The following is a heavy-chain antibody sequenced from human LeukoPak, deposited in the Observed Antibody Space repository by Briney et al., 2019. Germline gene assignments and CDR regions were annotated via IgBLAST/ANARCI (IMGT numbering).Heavy chain of an antibody. Sequence: KPSETLSLTCTVSGGSISSSSYYWSWIRQPPGKGLEWIGEINHSGSTNYNPSLKSRVTISVDTSKNQFSLKLSSVTAADTAVYYCARLDHWGFLDYWGQGTLVTVSS. CDR1: GGSISSSSYY. D-gene: IGHD7-27*01. J-gene: IGHJ4*02. V-gene: IGHV4-39*07. CDR2: INHSGST. CDR3: ARLDHWGFLDY.